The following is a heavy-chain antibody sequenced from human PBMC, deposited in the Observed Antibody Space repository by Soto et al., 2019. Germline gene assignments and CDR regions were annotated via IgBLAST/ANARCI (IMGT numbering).Heavy chain of an antibody. V-gene: IGHV4-4*02. Sequence: SETLSLTCAVSGGSISSSNWWSWVRQPPGKGLEWIGEIYHSGSTNYNPSLKSRVTISVDKSKNQFSLKLSSVTAADTAVYYCARVHGGDSGDLDFDYWGQGTLVTVSS. D-gene: IGHD2-21*02. CDR1: GGSISSSNW. CDR2: IYHSGST. J-gene: IGHJ4*02. CDR3: ARVHGGDSGDLDFDY.